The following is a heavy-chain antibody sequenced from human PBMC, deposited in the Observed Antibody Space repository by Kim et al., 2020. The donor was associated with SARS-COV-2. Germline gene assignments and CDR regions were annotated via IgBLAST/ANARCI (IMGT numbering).Heavy chain of an antibody. CDR3: ARHRPPHSDPAAGFDP. CDR1: GGSISSSSYF. D-gene: IGHD6-25*01. Sequence: SETLSLTCTVSGGSISSSSYFWGWIRQPPGKGLEWIGSIYYSGSTYYNPSLKSRVTISVDTSKNQFSLKLSSVTAADTAVYYCARHRPPHSDPAAGFDPWGQGTLVTVSS. CDR2: IYYSGST. V-gene: IGHV4-39*01. J-gene: IGHJ5*02.